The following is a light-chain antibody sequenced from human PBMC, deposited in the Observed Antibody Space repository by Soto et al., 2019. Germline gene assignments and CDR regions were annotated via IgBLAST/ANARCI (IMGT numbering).Light chain of an antibody. V-gene: IGKV1-39*01. J-gene: IGKJ2*01. Sequence: DLQMTQSPSSLSASVGDRATITCRASQSISTYLNWYHHTPGKAPKLLIHSASRLYSGVPSRVSGSGSGAEFTLTISSLQPEDFGTYYGQQSYNTPYTFGGGTDLVIK. CDR2: SAS. CDR1: QSISTY. CDR3: QQSYNTPYT.